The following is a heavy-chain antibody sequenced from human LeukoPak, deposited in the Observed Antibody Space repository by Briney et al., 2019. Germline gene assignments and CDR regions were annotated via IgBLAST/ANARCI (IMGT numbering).Heavy chain of an antibody. CDR2: IYYSGST. J-gene: IGHJ4*02. CDR1: GGSISSYY. CDR3: ARGGYGGYNFIY. D-gene: IGHD5-24*01. Sequence: SETLSLTCTVSGGSISSYYWSWIRQPPGKGLEWIGYIYYSGSTNYNPSLKSRVTISVDMSKNQFSLKLSSVTAEDTAVYYCARGGYGGYNFIYWGQGTLVTVSS. V-gene: IGHV4-59*08.